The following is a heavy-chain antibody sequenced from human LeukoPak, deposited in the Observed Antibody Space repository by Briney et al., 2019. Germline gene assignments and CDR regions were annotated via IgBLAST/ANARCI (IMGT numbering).Heavy chain of an antibody. Sequence: GGSLRLSWAASGFTFSRYWMHSVRQAPGKGLVWVSRINSDGSSTSYADSVKGRFTISRDNSKNTLSLQMNSLRVEDTAIYYCAKDIQLSTWGLGTMVTVSS. J-gene: IGHJ3*01. CDR2: INSDGSST. CDR1: GFTFSRYW. D-gene: IGHD5-24*01. V-gene: IGHV3-74*01. CDR3: AKDIQLST.